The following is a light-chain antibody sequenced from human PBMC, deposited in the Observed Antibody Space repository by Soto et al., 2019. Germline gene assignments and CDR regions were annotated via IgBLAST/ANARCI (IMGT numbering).Light chain of an antibody. J-gene: IGKJ5*01. CDR1: HIVGSN. V-gene: IGKV3-15*01. CDR2: RAS. CDR3: QQYNSWPPIT. Sequence: ERVMTQSPGTLSVSPGERATLSCTAIHIVGSNLPWYQPNPGHAPRLLIYRASTRAAAIPARFSGSRSGTEFTLTINRLQSDDFAVYFCQQYNSWPPITFGQGTRLEIK.